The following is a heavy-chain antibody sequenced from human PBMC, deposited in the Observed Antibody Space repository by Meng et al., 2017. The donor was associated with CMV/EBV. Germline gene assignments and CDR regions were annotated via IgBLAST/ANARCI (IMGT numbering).Heavy chain of an antibody. V-gene: IGHV3-33*06. Sequence: GGSLRLSCAASGFTFSSYGMHWVRQAPGKGLEWVAVIWYDGSNKYYADSVTGRFTIPRDNSKNTLYLQMNSLRAEDTAVYYCAKVGHIVDAFDIWGQGTMVTVSS. J-gene: IGHJ3*02. CDR2: IWYDGSNK. CDR3: AKVGHIVDAFDI. D-gene: IGHD2-21*01. CDR1: GFTFSSYG.